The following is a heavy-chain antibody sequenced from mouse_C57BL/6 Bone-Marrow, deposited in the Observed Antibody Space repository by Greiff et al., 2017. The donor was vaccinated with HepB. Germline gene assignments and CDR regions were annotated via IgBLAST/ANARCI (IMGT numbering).Heavy chain of an antibody. CDR3: TIVLYYDYGAWFAY. D-gene: IGHD2-4*01. CDR2: IDPETGGT. J-gene: IGHJ3*01. V-gene: IGHV1-15*01. CDR1: GYTFTDYE. Sequence: QVQLQQSGAELVRPGASVTLSCKASGYTFTDYEMHWVKQTPVHGLEWIGAIDPETGGTAYNQKFKGKAILTADKSSSTAYMELRSLTSEDSAVYYCTIVLYYDYGAWFAYWGQGTLVTVSA.